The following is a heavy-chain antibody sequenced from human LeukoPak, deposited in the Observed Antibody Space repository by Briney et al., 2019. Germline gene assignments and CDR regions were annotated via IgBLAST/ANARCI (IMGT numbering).Heavy chain of an antibody. D-gene: IGHD6-6*01. CDR3: ARGRSSSWYYYYYMDV. Sequence: SVKVSCKASGGTFSSYAISWVRQAPGQGLEWMGGIIPIFGTANYAQKFQGRVTITTDESTSTAYMELSSLRSEDTAVYYWARGRSSSWYYYYYMDVWGKGTTVTVSS. V-gene: IGHV1-69*05. CDR1: GGTFSSYA. CDR2: IIPIFGTA. J-gene: IGHJ6*03.